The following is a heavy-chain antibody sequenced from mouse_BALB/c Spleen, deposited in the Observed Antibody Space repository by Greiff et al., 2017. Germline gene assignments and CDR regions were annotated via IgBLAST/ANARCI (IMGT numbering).Heavy chain of an antibody. V-gene: IGHV14-4*02. Sequence: VQLKQSGAELVRSGASVKLSCTASGFNIKDYYMHWVKQRPEQGLEWIGWIDPENGDTEYAPKFQGKATMTADTSSNTAYLQLSSLTSEDTAVYYCREQGFFDYWGQGTTLTVSS. CDR1: GFNIKDYY. J-gene: IGHJ2*01. CDR2: IDPENGDT. CDR3: REQGFFDY. D-gene: IGHD3-3*01.